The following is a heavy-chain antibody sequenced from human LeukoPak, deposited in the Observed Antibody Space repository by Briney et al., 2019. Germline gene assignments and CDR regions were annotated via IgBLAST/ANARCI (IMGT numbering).Heavy chain of an antibody. J-gene: IGHJ4*02. V-gene: IGHV3-7*01. Sequence: GGSLRLACAAAGFPVSDYWMDWGSQAPGEGMEWGANIKQDGSEHYYADSVKGRFTITRDNAKNSLYLEMNSPRAEDTAVYYCSRSLDYWGQGALVTVSS. CDR2: IKQDGSEH. CDR1: GFPVSDYW. CDR3: SRSLDY.